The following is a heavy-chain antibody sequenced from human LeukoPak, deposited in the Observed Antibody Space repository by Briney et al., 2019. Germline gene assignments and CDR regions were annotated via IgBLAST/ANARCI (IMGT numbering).Heavy chain of an antibody. V-gene: IGHV3-23*01. CDR1: GFTFNNYV. CDR3: AKYTTPYYFDY. CDR2: VSGRGSST. J-gene: IGHJ4*02. Sequence: TGGSLRLSCEGSGFTFNNYVMNWVRQAPGKGLDWVSGVSGRGSSTYYADSVKGRFTISRDNSQNTVYLQMKSLRAEDTAIYFCAKYTTPYYFDYWGQGILVTVSS. D-gene: IGHD1-1*01.